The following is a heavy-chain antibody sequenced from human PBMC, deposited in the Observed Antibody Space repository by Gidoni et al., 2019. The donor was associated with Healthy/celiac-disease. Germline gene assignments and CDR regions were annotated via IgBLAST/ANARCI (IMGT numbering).Heavy chain of an antibody. Sequence: VQLQQWGAGLWTPSETLSLTCAVYGGSVSGYYWSWIRQSPGKGLEWIGEINHSGSTNYNPSLKSRVTISVDTSKNQFSLKLSTVTAADTAVYYCASEGIAARPQGYWGQGTLVTVSS. D-gene: IGHD6-6*01. V-gene: IGHV4-34*01. CDR2: INHSGST. CDR1: GGSVSGYY. J-gene: IGHJ4*02. CDR3: ASEGIAARPQGY.